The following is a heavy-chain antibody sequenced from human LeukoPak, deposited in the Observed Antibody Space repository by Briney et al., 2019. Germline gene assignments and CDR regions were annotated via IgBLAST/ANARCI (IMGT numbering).Heavy chain of an antibody. CDR2: IYYSGST. J-gene: IGHJ4*02. CDR3: ARVNPYGDDKFDY. Sequence: SETLFLTCTVSVGSLSSYFWSVIREPPGKGLGGVGYIYYSGSTNYNPSLRSRVTISVDTSKNQFSLKLSSVTAADTAVYYCARVNPYGDDKFDYWGQGTLVTVSS. V-gene: IGHV4-59*08. D-gene: IGHD4-17*01. CDR1: VGSLSSYF.